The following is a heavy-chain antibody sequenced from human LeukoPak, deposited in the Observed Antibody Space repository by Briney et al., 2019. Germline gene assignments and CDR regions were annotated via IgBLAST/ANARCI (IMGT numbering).Heavy chain of an antibody. CDR2: ISAYNGNT. CDR3: ARDCSGGSCYLGEYYFDY. D-gene: IGHD2-15*01. Sequence: GASVKISCKASGYTFTSYGISWVRQAPGQGLEWMGWISAYNGNTNYAQKLQGRVTMTTDTSTSTAYMELRSLRSDDTAVYYCARDCSGGSCYLGEYYFDYWGQGTLVTVSS. J-gene: IGHJ4*02. CDR1: GYTFTSYG. V-gene: IGHV1-18*04.